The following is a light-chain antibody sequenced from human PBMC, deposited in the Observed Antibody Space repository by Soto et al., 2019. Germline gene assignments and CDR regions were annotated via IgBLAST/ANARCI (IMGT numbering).Light chain of an antibody. J-gene: IGLJ3*02. Sequence: QSVLTQPPSASGTPGQRVTISCSGSSSNIGSNTVNWYQQLPGTAPKLLIYSNNQRPSGVPDRFSGSKPATSASLAISGLQSEDEADYYCAAWDDSLNGPVFGGGTKLTVL. CDR2: SNN. CDR1: SSNIGSNT. V-gene: IGLV1-44*01. CDR3: AAWDDSLNGPV.